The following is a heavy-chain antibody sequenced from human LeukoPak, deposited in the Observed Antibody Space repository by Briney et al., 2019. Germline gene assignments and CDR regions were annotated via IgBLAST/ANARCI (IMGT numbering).Heavy chain of an antibody. Sequence: GGSLGLSCVVSGFNVSSIYMNWVRQAPGKGLEWVSVLYNSGTTFYAAPVRGRFNISRDNSKNTVYLQMNSLRAEDTAVYYCARARWGYDFDSWGQGTLVTVSS. CDR3: ARARWGYDFDS. J-gene: IGHJ4*02. CDR2: LYNSGTT. CDR1: GFNVSSIY. V-gene: IGHV3-53*01. D-gene: IGHD5-24*01.